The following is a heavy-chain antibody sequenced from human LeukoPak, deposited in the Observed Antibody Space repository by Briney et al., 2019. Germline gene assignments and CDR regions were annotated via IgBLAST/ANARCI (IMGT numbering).Heavy chain of an antibody. D-gene: IGHD2-2*01. CDR2: IYSDNT. CDR3: ASLQVVPKGYFDY. Sequence: GGSLRLSCTVSGFTVSSNSMSWVRQAPGKGLEWVSFIYSDNTHYSDSVKGRFTISRDNSKNTLYLQMNSLRAEDTAVYYCASLQVVPKGYFDYWGQGTLVTVSS. CDR1: GFTVSSNS. J-gene: IGHJ4*02. V-gene: IGHV3-66*03.